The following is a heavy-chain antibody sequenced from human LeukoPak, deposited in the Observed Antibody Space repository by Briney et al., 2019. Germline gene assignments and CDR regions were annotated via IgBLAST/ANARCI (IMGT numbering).Heavy chain of an antibody. CDR3: AADIVVVAAAPYLDY. CDR1: GFTFNSYA. D-gene: IGHD2-15*01. V-gene: IGHV3-23*01. J-gene: IGHJ4*02. Sequence: GGSLRLSCAASGFTFNSYAMSWVRQAAGKGVEGVSAISGSGGSTYYADSVKGRFTISRDNSKNTLYLQMNSLRAEDTAVYYCAADIVVVAAAPYLDYWGQGTLVTVSS. CDR2: ISGSGGST.